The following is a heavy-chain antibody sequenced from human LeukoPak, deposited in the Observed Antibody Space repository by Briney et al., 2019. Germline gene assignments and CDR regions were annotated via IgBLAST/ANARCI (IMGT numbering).Heavy chain of an antibody. CDR1: GFTFSSYG. J-gene: IGHJ6*02. D-gene: IGHD4-17*01. CDR2: ISYDGSNK. CDR3: AKDSATLTDYAPYGMDV. V-gene: IGHV3-30*18. Sequence: GGSLRLSCAASGFTFSSYGMHWVRQAPGKGLEWVAVISYDGSNKYYADSVKGRFTISRGNSKNTLYLQMNSLRAEDTAVYYCAKDSATLTDYAPYGMDVWGQGTTVTVSS.